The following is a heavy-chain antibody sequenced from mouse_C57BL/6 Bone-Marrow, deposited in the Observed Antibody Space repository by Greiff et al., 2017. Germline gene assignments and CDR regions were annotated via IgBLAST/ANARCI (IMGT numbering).Heavy chain of an antibody. V-gene: IGHV7-3*01. Sequence: EVKLVESGGGLVQPGGSLSLSCAASGFTFTDYYMSWVRQPPGQALEWLGFIRNKAHGYTTEYSASVQGRFTISRDNSQSILYLQMKALRAEDSATYYCARFDYYGSSYGYWYFDGWGTGTTVAVSS. J-gene: IGHJ1*03. CDR2: IRNKAHGYTT. D-gene: IGHD1-1*01. CDR1: GFTFTDYY. CDR3: ARFDYYGSSYGYWYFDG.